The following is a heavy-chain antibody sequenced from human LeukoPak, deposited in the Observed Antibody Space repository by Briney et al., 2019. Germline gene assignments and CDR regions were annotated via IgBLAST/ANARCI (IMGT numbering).Heavy chain of an antibody. J-gene: IGHJ3*02. Sequence: SGPTLVNPTQTLTLTCTFSGFSLSTSGVGVGWIRQPPGKALEWLALIYWNDDKRYSPSLKSRLTITKDTSENQVVLTMTNMDPVDIATYYCAHKGDFWSGKRDAFDIWGQGTMVTVSS. CDR2: IYWNDDK. CDR1: GFSLSTSGVG. D-gene: IGHD3-3*01. CDR3: AHKGDFWSGKRDAFDI. V-gene: IGHV2-5*01.